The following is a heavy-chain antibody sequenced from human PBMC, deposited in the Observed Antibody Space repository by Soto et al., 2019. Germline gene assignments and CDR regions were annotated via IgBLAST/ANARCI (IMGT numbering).Heavy chain of an antibody. CDR1: GYTFTSYD. D-gene: IGHD2-8*01. V-gene: IGHV1-8*01. J-gene: IGHJ6*03. Sequence: GASVKVSCKASGYTFTSYDINWVRQATGQGLEWMGWMNPNSGNTGYAQKFQGRVTMTRNTSISTAYMELSSLRSEDTAVYYCAREGYCTNGVCYYYMDVWGKGTTVTVSS. CDR3: AREGYCTNGVCYYYMDV. CDR2: MNPNSGNT.